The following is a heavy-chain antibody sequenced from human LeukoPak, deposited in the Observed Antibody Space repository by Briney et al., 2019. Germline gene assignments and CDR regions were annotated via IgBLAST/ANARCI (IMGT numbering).Heavy chain of an antibody. CDR3: AREPDSAFDI. Sequence: SETLSLTCTVSGYSISSGYYWGWIRQPPGKGLEWIGSIYHSGSTYYNPSLKSRVTISVDTSKNQFSLKLSSVTAADTAVYYCAREPDSAFDIWGQGTTVTVSS. J-gene: IGHJ3*02. CDR1: GYSISSGYY. V-gene: IGHV4-38-2*02. CDR2: IYHSGST. D-gene: IGHD2-21*01.